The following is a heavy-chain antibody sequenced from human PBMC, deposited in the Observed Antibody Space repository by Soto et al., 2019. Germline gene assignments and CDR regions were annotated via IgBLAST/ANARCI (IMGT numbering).Heavy chain of an antibody. V-gene: IGHV4-34*01. CDR2: INHSGST. J-gene: IGHJ4*02. CDR1: GVSFRGYY. CDR3: ASPSRFDSSGYYFDS. Sequence: SETLSLTCAVDGVSFRGYYWSWIRQPPGKGLEWIGEINHSGSTKYNPSLKSRVTISVDTSKNQFSLKLSSVTAADTAVYYCASPSRFDSSGYYFDSWGQGTQVPVSS. D-gene: IGHD3-22*01.